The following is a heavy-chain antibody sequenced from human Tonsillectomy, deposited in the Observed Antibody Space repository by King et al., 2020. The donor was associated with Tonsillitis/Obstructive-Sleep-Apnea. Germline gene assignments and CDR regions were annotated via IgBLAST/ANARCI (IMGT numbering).Heavy chain of an antibody. D-gene: IGHD1-7*01. J-gene: IGHJ5*02. CDR2: ISDSGST. CDR1: GGSISSHY. Sequence: VPLQESGPGLVKPSGTLSLTCTVSGGSISSHYWGWIRQPPGKGLEWIGHISDSGSTNSNPSLKSRVTISVDTSKNQFSLKLTSVTAADTAVYYCARGRWDITGTQFDPWGQGTLVTVSS. CDR3: ARGRWDITGTQFDP. V-gene: IGHV4-59*11.